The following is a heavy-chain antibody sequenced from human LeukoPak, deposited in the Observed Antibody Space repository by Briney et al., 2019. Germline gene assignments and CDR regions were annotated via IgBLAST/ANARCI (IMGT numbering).Heavy chain of an antibody. J-gene: IGHJ4*02. Sequence: TGGSLRLSCAASGFTFSSHAMNWVRQAPGKGLEWVSAISGSGSTTYYADSAKGRFTISRDKSKNTLYLQMNSLRAEDTAIYYCAKGRHYYGSGSYLDSWGQGTLVTVSS. CDR3: AKGRHYYGSGSYLDS. CDR2: ISGSGSTT. CDR1: GFTFSSHA. V-gene: IGHV3-23*01. D-gene: IGHD3-10*01.